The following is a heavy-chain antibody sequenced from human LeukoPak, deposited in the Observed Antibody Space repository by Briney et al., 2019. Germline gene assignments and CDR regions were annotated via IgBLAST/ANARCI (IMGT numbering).Heavy chain of an antibody. V-gene: IGHV1-2*02. CDR2: INPNSCGT. Sequence: ASVKVSCKASGYTSTGYYMHWVRQAPGQGLEWMGWINPNSCGTNYAQKFQGRVTMTRDTSISTAYMELSRLRSDDTAVYYCARVSAVAGFRGPNLSPHGRYYFDYWGQGTLVTVSS. D-gene: IGHD6-19*01. CDR1: GYTSTGYY. J-gene: IGHJ4*02. CDR3: ARVSAVAGFRGPNLSPHGRYYFDY.